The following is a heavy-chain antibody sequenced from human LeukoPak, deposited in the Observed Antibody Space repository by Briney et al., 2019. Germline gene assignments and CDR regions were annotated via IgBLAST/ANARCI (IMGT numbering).Heavy chain of an antibody. CDR2: ISYDGSNK. V-gene: IGHV3-30*03. D-gene: IGHD6-13*01. J-gene: IGHJ4*02. Sequence: GGSLRLSCAASGFTFSSYGMHWVRQAPGKGLEWVAVISYDGSNKYYADSVKGRFTISRDNSKNTLYLQMNSLRAEDTAVYYCARGIAAAGIVGVFDYWGQGTLVTVSS. CDR3: ARGIAAAGIVGVFDY. CDR1: GFTFSSYG.